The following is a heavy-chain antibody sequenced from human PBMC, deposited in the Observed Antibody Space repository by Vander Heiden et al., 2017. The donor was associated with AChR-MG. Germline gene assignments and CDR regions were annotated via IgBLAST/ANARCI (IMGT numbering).Heavy chain of an antibody. CDR2: ITSSSSYI. CDR1: GFTLSNYI. J-gene: IGHJ4*02. V-gene: IGHV3-21*01. D-gene: IGHD6-19*01. CDR3: ARGQTIAVSDY. Sequence: EVHLVESGGGLVKPGGSLSLSCTAPGFTLSNYIMNWVRQAPGKGLEWVSSITSSSSYIHYADSVRGRFTISRDNSRNSLYLQMNSLRAEDTAVFFCARGQTIAVSDYWGQGTLVTVSS.